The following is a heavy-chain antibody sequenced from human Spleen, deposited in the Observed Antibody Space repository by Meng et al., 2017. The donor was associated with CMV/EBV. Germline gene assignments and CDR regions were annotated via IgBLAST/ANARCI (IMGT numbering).Heavy chain of an antibody. D-gene: IGHD3-9*01. CDR3: AREGLGYDILTGYYRGGNFDY. J-gene: IGHJ4*02. CDR2: ITYDGSST. CDR1: SYG. Sequence: SYGIHWVRQSPEMARMWLSRITYDGSSTSYADSVKVRFTISRDNAKNTLYLQMNSLRAEDTAVYYCAREGLGYDILTGYYRGGNFDYWGQGTLVTVSS. V-gene: IGHV3-74*01.